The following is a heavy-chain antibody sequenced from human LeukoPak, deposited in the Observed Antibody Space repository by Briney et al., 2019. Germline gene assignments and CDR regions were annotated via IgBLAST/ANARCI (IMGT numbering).Heavy chain of an antibody. J-gene: IGHJ4*02. CDR2: ISSSGSYI. V-gene: IGHV3-21*06. CDR3: ARDGILQYNYYFDY. CDR1: GFTFSNYF. D-gene: IGHD5-24*01. Sequence: GGSLRLSCAASGFTFSNYFINWVRQAPGKGLEWVSSISSSGSYIYYADSVKGRFTISRDNAKNSLYLHMNSLRGEDTAVYYCARDGILQYNYYFDYWGQGTLVTVSS.